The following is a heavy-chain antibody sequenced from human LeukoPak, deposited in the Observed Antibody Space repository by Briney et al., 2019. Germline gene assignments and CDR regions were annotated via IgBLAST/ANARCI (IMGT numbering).Heavy chain of an antibody. D-gene: IGHD1-26*01. V-gene: IGHV3-21*01. Sequence: PGGSLRLSCAASGFTFSSYAMSWVRQAPGKGLEWVSSISSSSSYIYYADSVKGRFTISRDNAKNSLYLQMNSLRAEDTAVYYCALLNSGSFPFYYYYYMDVWGKGTTVTVSS. J-gene: IGHJ6*03. CDR1: GFTFSSYA. CDR3: ALLNSGSFPFYYYYYMDV. CDR2: ISSSSSYI.